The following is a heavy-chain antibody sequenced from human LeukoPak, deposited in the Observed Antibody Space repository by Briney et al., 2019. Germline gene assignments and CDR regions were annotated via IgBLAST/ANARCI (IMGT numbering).Heavy chain of an antibody. CDR1: GFTFSSYS. CDR2: INSDGSST. Sequence: AGGSLRLSCAASGFTFSSYSMNWVRQAPGKGLVWVSRINSDGSSTSYADSVKGRFTISRDNAKNTLYLQMNSLRAEDTAVYYCARGTGFGELCDYWGQGTLVTVSS. D-gene: IGHD3-10*01. J-gene: IGHJ4*02. CDR3: ARGTGFGELCDY. V-gene: IGHV3-74*01.